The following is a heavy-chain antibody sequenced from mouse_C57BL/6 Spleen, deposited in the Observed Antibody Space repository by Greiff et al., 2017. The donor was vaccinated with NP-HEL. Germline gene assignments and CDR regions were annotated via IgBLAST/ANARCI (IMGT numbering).Heavy chain of an antibody. J-gene: IGHJ2*01. CDR1: GFNITDYY. CDR3: ARAHIYYGNYVGGFDY. CDR2: IDPEGGET. D-gene: IGHD2-1*01. Sequence: EVQLQQSGAELVKPGASVKLSCTASGFNITDYYMHWVKQRTEQGLEWIGRIDPEGGETKYAPKFQGKATITADTSSNTAYLQLSSLTSEETAVEYCARAHIYYGNYVGGFDYWGKGTTLTVSS. V-gene: IGHV14-2*01.